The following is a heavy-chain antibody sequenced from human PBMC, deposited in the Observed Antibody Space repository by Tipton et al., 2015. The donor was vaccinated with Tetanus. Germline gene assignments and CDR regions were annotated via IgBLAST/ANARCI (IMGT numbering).Heavy chain of an antibody. CDR3: ARGLDQFKSGNL. CDR1: GGSFSGYY. Sequence: TLSLTCAVYGGSFSGYYWTWIRQPPGQGLEWIGEIHPSGSANSNPSLYNRVTISVDTSENQFSLRLTSVTAADTAVYYCARGLDQFKSGNLWGQGTLVSVSS. J-gene: IGHJ4*02. CDR2: IHPSGSA. V-gene: IGHV4-34*01. D-gene: IGHD1-26*01.